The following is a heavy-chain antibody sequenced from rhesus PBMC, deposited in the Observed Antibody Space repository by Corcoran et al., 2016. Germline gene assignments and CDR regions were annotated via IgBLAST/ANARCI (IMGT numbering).Heavy chain of an antibody. Sequence: EVQLVETGGGLVQPGGSLRLSCAASGFTFSSSAMHWVRQASGKGLEWVGRIRRKSINDEIGNAASVKGRFTISRDDSKNTAYLQMNSLKTEDTAVYYCARGFSGSYPYYYGLDSWGQGVVVTVSS. CDR1: GFTFSSSA. CDR3: ARGFSGSYPYYYGLDS. V-gene: IGHV3-118*01. J-gene: IGHJ6*01. CDR2: IRRKSINDEI. D-gene: IGHD3-16*01.